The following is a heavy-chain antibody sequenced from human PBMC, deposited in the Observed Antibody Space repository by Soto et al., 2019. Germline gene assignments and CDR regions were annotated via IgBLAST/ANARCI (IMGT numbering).Heavy chain of an antibody. Sequence: HPEGSLRLSCATFGITLTYFSISWVRQAPGRGLEWVGFIRSKDYGGTTEYAASVKGRFAISRDDCTGIAYLQMNSLKNEDTAVYYCTREIPYFDSWGQGTLVTVSS. CDR2: IRSKDYGGTT. CDR1: GITLTYFS. CDR3: TREIPYFDS. V-gene: IGHV3-49*02. J-gene: IGHJ4*02.